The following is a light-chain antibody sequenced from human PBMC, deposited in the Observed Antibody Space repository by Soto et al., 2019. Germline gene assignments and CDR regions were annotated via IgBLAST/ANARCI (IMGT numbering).Light chain of an antibody. CDR3: QQYNTYST. CDR1: QSISDW. Sequence: DIQMTQSPSTLSASVGDIVTITFRASQSISDWLAWFQLKPGKAPKPLIYDASTLKTGVPSRFSGSGSGSEFNFTITGLQPDDFATYFCQQYNTYSTFGQGTRLEIK. CDR2: DAS. V-gene: IGKV1-5*01. J-gene: IGKJ5*01.